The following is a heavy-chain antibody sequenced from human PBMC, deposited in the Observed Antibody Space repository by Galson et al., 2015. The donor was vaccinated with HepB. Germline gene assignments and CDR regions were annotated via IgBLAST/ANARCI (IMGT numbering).Heavy chain of an antibody. CDR3: ARGSTALWGDGNWFDP. V-gene: IGHV4-34*01. J-gene: IGHJ5*02. D-gene: IGHD2-21*02. Sequence: LSLTCAVYGGSFSGYYRSWIRQPPGKGLEWIGEINHSGSTNYNPSLKSRVTISVDTSKNQFSLKLSSVTAADTAVYYCARGSTALWGDGNWFDPWGQGTLVTVSS. CDR2: INHSGST. CDR1: GGSFSGYY.